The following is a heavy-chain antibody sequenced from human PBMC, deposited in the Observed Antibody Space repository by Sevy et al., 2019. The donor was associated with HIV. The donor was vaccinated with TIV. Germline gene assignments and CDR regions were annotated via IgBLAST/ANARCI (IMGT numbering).Heavy chain of an antibody. D-gene: IGHD2-15*01. Sequence: ASVKVSCKASGYTFTSYDINWVRHATGQGLEWMGWMNHNSGNTGYAQKFQGRVTMTRNTSISTAYMELSSLRSEDTAVYYCARGRIYYVDNYYYYGMDVWGQGTTVTVSS. CDR1: GYTFTSYD. J-gene: IGHJ6*02. V-gene: IGHV1-8*01. CDR3: ARGRIYYVDNYYYYGMDV. CDR2: MNHNSGNT.